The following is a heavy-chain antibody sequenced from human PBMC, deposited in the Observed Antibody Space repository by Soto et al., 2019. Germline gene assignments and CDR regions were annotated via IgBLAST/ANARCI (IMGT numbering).Heavy chain of an antibody. CDR1: GFTFSSYA. CDR2: ISGSGGST. CDR3: AKDQVTMIVASMGYYYGMDV. V-gene: IGHV3-23*01. J-gene: IGHJ6*02. Sequence: GGSLRLSCAASGFTFSSYAMSWVRQAPGKGLEWVSAISGSGGSTYYADSVKGRFTISRDNSKNTLYLQMNSLRAEDTAVYYCAKDQVTMIVASMGYYYGMDVWGQGTKVTVSS. D-gene: IGHD3-22*01.